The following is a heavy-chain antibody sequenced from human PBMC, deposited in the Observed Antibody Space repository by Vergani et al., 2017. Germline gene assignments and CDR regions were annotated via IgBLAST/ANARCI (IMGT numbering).Heavy chain of an antibody. CDR2: IRYDGSNK. Sequence: QVQLVESGGGVVQPGGSLRLSCAASGFTFSSYGMHWVRQAPGKGLEWVAFIRYDGSNKYYADSVKGRFTISRDNSKNTLYLQMNSLRAEDTAVYYCARESPGHAEYFQHWGQGTLVTVSS. J-gene: IGHJ1*01. V-gene: IGHV3-30*02. CDR3: ARESPGHAEYFQH. CDR1: GFTFSSYG.